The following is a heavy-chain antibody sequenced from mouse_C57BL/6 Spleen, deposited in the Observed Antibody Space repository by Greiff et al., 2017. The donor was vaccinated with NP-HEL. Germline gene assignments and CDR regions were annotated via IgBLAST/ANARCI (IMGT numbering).Heavy chain of an antibody. D-gene: IGHD1-1*01. CDR2: IYPGSGST. Sequence: QVQLQQPGAELVKPGASVKMSCKASGYTFTSYWITWVKQRPGQGLEWIGDIYPGSGSTNYNEKFKSKATLTVDTSSSTAYMQLSSLTSEDSAAYYCARNYGSSSWFAYWGQGTLVTVSA. CDR1: GYTFTSYW. J-gene: IGHJ3*01. V-gene: IGHV1-55*01. CDR3: ARNYGSSSWFAY.